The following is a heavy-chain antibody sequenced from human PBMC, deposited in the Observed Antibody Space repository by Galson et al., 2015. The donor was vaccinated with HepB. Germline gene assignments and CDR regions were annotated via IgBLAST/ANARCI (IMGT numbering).Heavy chain of an antibody. CDR3: ARDLGFGLDY. D-gene: IGHD3-16*01. Sequence: YLRLSCAASGFTFSSYGMYWVRQAPGKGLEWVAVIWYDGSIEYYRDSVRGRFTVSRDNSRNTLYLQMSSLRAEDTAVYYCARDLGFGLDYWGQGTLVIVSS. V-gene: IGHV3-33*01. CDR2: IWYDGSIE. CDR1: GFTFSSYG. J-gene: IGHJ4*02.